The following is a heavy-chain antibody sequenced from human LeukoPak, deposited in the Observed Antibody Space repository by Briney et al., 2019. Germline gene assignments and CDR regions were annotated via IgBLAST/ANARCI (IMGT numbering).Heavy chain of an antibody. Sequence: GGSLRLSCAASGFTVRANYMNWVRQAPGKGLEWVSVIYSGGSTYYADSVEGRFTISSDNSKNTLYLQMNSLRAEDTAVYYCARDTVTTFRFRDYYYYGMDVWGQGTMVTVSS. CDR2: IYSGGST. CDR1: GFTVRANY. D-gene: IGHD4-17*01. V-gene: IGHV3-53*01. CDR3: ARDTVTTFRFRDYYYYGMDV. J-gene: IGHJ6*02.